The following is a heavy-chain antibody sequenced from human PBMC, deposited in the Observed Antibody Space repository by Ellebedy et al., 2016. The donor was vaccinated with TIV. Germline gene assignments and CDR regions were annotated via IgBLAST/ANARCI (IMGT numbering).Heavy chain of an antibody. D-gene: IGHD3-9*01. CDR2: INHSGST. Sequence: GSLRLSCAVYGGSFSGYYWSWIRQPPGKGLEWIGEINHSGSTNYNPSLKSRVTISVDTSKNQFSLKLSSVTAADTAVYYCARCYNDILTGYMAAFDYWGQGTLATVSS. CDR1: GGSFSGYY. J-gene: IGHJ4*02. V-gene: IGHV4-34*01. CDR3: ARCYNDILTGYMAAFDY.